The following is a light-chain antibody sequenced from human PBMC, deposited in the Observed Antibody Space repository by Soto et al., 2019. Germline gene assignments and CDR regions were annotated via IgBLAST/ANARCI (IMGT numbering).Light chain of an antibody. Sequence: QSALTQPASVSGSPGQSITISCTGTSSDIGAYNFVSWYQQHPGKAPKLMLYDVKIRPSGVSNRFSGSKSGNTAPLTISGLQAEDEADYYCTSWTTSTTMIFGGGTKVTVL. CDR2: DVK. J-gene: IGLJ2*01. CDR3: TSWTTSTTMI. V-gene: IGLV2-14*03. CDR1: SSDIGAYNF.